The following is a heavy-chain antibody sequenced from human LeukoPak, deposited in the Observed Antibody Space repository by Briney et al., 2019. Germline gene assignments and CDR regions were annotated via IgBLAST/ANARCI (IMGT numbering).Heavy chain of an antibody. CDR1: GFSLSTGPVG. CDR2: IYWDDDK. D-gene: IGHD4-23*01. Sequence: SGPTLVKPTQTLTLTCAFSGFSLSTGPVGVGWIRQPPGKALEWLALIYWDDDKCDSSSLMSRLTITKDTSKNQVVLTMTNMDPVDTGTYYCVHTSGGGNSALFDYWGQGILVAVSS. V-gene: IGHV2-5*02. CDR3: VHTSGGGNSALFDY. J-gene: IGHJ4*02.